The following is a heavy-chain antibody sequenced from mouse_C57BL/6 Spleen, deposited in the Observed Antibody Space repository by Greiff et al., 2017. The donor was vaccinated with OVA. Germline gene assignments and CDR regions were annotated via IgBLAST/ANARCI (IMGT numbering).Heavy chain of an antibody. CDR1: GYSFTDYN. CDR3: ARSAITTVVGGYYAMDY. V-gene: IGHV1-39*01. CDR2: INPNYGTT. D-gene: IGHD1-1*01. Sequence: LVKPGASVKISCKASGYSFTDYNMNWVKQSNGKSLEWIGVINPNYGTTSYNQKFKGKATLTVDQTSSTAYMQLNSLTSEDSAVYYCARSAITTVVGGYYAMDYWGQGTSVTVSS. J-gene: IGHJ4*01.